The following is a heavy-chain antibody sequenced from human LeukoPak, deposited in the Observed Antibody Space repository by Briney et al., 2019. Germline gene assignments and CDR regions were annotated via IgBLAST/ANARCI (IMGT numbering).Heavy chain of an antibody. J-gene: IGHJ4*02. Sequence: TLSLTCAVSGGSISSGGYSWSWIRQPPGKGLEWIGYIYHSGSTYYNPSLKSRVTISVDRSKNQFSLKLSSVTAADTAVYYCARCKGRGDYPFDYWGQGSMVTVCS. D-gene: IGHD4-17*01. CDR2: IYHSGST. CDR1: GGSISSGGYS. V-gene: IGHV4-30-2*01. CDR3: ARCKGRGDYPFDY.